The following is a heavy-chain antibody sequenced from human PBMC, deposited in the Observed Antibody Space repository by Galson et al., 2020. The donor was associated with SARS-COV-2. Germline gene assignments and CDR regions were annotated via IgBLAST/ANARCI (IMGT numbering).Heavy chain of an antibody. CDR3: ARDLNYYGMDV. CDR2: IYSGDSI. V-gene: IGHV3-66*01. J-gene: IGHJ6*02. Sequence: GGSLRLSCVASGFSVSSNYITWVRQAPGKGLEWVSGIYSGDSIHYADSVKGRLTISRDNSKNTLYLQMNSLRAEDTAVYYCARDLNYYGMDVWGQGPRSPSP. CDR1: GFSVSSNY.